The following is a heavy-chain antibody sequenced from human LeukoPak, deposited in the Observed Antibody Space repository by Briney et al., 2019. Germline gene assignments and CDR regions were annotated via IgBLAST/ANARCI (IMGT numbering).Heavy chain of an antibody. CDR3: AREGDGYNYDY. J-gene: IGHJ4*02. CDR2: IYYSGST. Sequence: SETLSLTCTVSGGSISSYYWSWIRQPPGKGLEWIGYIYYSGSTNYNPSLKSRVTISVDTSKNQFSLKLSSVTAADTAVYYCAREGDGYNYDYWGQGTLVTVSS. D-gene: IGHD5-24*01. V-gene: IGHV4-59*01. CDR1: GGSISSYY.